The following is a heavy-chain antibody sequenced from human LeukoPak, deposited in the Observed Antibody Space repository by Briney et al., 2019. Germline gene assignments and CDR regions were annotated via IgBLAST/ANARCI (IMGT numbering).Heavy chain of an antibody. CDR2: IYHRGST. V-gene: IGHV4-38-2*02. CDR3: ARVTLFKAAGTHPLDY. D-gene: IGHD6-13*01. J-gene: IGHJ4*02. CDR1: GYSISSGYY. Sequence: PSDTLSLTCSVSGYSISSGYYWGWIRQPPGKGLEWMGCIYHRGSTYYNPSLKRRVTIQVDTSKNQFSLKLSSVTAADTAVYYCARVTLFKAAGTHPLDYWGQGTLVTVSP.